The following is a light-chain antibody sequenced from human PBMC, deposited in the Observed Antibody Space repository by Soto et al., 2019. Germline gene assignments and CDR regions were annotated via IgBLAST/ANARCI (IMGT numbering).Light chain of an antibody. CDR2: AAF. CDR1: QAIGNY. J-gene: IGKJ1*01. V-gene: IGKV1-27*01. CDR3: QKYNSAPWT. Sequence: DIQMTQSPSSLSASVGDRVTITCRASQAIGNYLAWYQQKPGKVPKLLIYAAFTLQSGVPSRFSGSDSGTDFTLTISSLQPEDVATYYCQKYNSAPWTFGQGTKVDIK.